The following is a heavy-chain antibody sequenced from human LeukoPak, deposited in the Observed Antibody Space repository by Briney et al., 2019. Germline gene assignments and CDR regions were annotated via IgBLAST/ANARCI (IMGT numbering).Heavy chain of an antibody. D-gene: IGHD3-3*01. CDR1: GGSISSYY. CDR3: ARVTYYDFWSGSPLFDY. J-gene: IGHJ4*02. Sequence: SETLSLTCTLCGGSISSYYWSWIRQPPGKGLEWIGYIYYSGSTNYNPSLKSRVTISVDTSKNQFSLKLSSVTAADTAVYYCARVTYYDFWSGSPLFDYWGQGTLVTV. V-gene: IGHV4-59*01. CDR2: IYYSGST.